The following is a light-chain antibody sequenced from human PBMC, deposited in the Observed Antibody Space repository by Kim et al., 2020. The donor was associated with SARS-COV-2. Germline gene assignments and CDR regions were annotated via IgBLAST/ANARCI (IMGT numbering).Light chain of an antibody. CDR3: QLGYST. Sequence: DIQMTQSPSSLSASVGDRVTITCRASQNISSYLNWYQQRPGKAPNLLVYAASSLHSGVPSRFSGSGSGTDFTLTINNLQPEDSATYYCQLGYSTFGQGTKPEI. CDR1: QNISSY. V-gene: IGKV1-39*01. J-gene: IGKJ2*01. CDR2: AAS.